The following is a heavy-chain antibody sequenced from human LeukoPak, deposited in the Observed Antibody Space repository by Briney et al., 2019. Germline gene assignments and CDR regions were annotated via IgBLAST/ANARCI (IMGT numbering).Heavy chain of an antibody. CDR1: GGSISSSSYY. J-gene: IGHJ4*02. Sequence: SETLSLTCTVSGGSISSSSYYWGWIRQPPGKGLEWIGSIYYSGSTYYNPSLKSRVTISVDTSKNQFSLKLSSVTAADTAVYYCARLNSSGYYLYFSFDYWGQGTLVTVSS. D-gene: IGHD3-22*01. V-gene: IGHV4-39*01. CDR2: IYYSGST. CDR3: ARLNSSGYYLYFSFDY.